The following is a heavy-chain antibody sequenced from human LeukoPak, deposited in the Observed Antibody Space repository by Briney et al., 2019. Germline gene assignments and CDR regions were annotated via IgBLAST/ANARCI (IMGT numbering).Heavy chain of an antibody. J-gene: IGHJ4*02. Sequence: EASVKVSCKASGYTFTVYNMHWVRQAPGQGLEWMGWINPNSGGTNYAQKFQGRVTMTRDTSISTAYMELSRLRSDDTAVYYCAREVDTAMVDYWGQGTLVTVSS. D-gene: IGHD5-18*01. CDR1: GYTFTVYN. V-gene: IGHV1-2*02. CDR3: AREVDTAMVDY. CDR2: INPNSGGT.